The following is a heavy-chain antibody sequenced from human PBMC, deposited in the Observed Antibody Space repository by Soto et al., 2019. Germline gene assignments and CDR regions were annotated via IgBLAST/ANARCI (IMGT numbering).Heavy chain of an antibody. V-gene: IGHV3-15*01. D-gene: IGHD1-26*01. CDR3: ATDAPNSKWDTGHFDH. J-gene: IGHJ4*02. Sequence: GGSLRLSCAGSGFPFNNAWMTWVRQAPGQGLEWIGRITSRTYGATTDYAAPVKGRFSISRDDSKNMVFLQMNSLKTEDTAVYYCATDAPNSKWDTGHFDHWGQGTLVTVSS. CDR2: ITSRTYGATT. CDR1: GFPFNNAW.